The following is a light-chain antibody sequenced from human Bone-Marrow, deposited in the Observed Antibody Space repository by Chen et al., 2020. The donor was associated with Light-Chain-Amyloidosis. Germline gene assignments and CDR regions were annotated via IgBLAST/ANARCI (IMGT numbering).Light chain of an antibody. CDR1: SSDVGGYDL. CDR3: ISHTSSGTLWV. CDR2: EVT. Sequence: QSALPQPASVSGSPGQSITISCTGTSSDVGGYDLVSWYQQYPGKAPKLMIYEVTNRPSGISNRFSGSNSGNTASLTISGLQAEDEADYYCISHTSSGTLWVFGGGTKLTVL. V-gene: IGLV2-14*01. J-gene: IGLJ3*02.